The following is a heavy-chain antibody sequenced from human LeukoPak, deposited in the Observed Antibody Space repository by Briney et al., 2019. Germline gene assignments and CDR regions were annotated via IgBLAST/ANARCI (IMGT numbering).Heavy chain of an antibody. D-gene: IGHD5-18*01. CDR1: GYTFTSYG. Sequence: GASVKVSCKASGYTFTSYGISWVRQAPGQGLEWMGWISAYNGNTNYAQKLQGRVTMTTARSPSTAYMELRSMRSDDTAVYYCARVDTAMVDLYYYYYGMDVWGQGTTVTVSS. CDR2: ISAYNGNT. J-gene: IGHJ6*02. V-gene: IGHV1-18*01. CDR3: ARVDTAMVDLYYYYYGMDV.